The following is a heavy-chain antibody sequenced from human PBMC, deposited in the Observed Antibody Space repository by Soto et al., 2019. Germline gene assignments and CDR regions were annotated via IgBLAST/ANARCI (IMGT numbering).Heavy chain of an antibody. CDR2: ISGSGGST. V-gene: IGHV3-23*01. J-gene: IGHJ3*02. CDR1: GFTFSSYA. Sequence: PGGSLRLSCAASGFTFSSYAMSWVRQAPGKGLEWVSAISGSGGSTYYADSVKGRFTISRDNSKNTLYLQMNSLRAEDTAVYYCAKESAYCSGGSCFNDAFDIWGQGTMVTVSS. D-gene: IGHD2-15*01. CDR3: AKESAYCSGGSCFNDAFDI.